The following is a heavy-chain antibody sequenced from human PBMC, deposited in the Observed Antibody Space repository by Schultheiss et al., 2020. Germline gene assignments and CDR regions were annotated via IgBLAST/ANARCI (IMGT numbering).Heavy chain of an antibody. V-gene: IGHV3-30-3*01. J-gene: IGHJ6*02. CDR2: ISYDGSNK. Sequence: GGSLRLSCAASGFTFSGSAMHWVRQAPGKGLEWVAVISYDGSNKYYADSVKGRFTISRDNSKNTLYLQMNSLRAEDTAVYYCARECIAAAVGSNPRGYYYYGMDVWGQGTTVTVSS. D-gene: IGHD6-13*01. CDR1: GFTFSGSA. CDR3: ARECIAAAVGSNPRGYYYYGMDV.